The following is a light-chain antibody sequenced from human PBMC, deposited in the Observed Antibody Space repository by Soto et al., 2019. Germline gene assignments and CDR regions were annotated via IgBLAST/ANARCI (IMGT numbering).Light chain of an antibody. CDR1: QSVSGSY. J-gene: IGKJ1*01. CDR2: GAS. CDR3: QQSRSSQWT. V-gene: IGKV3-20*01. Sequence: EIVLTQSPGTLSLSPGERATLSCRASQSVSGSYLAWYQQKPGQAPRLLIYGASSRATGIPDRFSGSGSGTDFILTISRLEPEEFAVYYCQQSRSSQWTCGQATKVEIK.